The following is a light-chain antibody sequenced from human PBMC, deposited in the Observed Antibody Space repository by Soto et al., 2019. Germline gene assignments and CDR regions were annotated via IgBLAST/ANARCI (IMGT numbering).Light chain of an antibody. J-gene: IGKJ4*01. CDR2: AAS. V-gene: IGKV1-5*01. CDR3: LQVNSFPLS. Sequence: DIQMTQSPSTLSASVGDRVTITCRASRSISSWFSCYQQKPVKAPKFLIYAASTLQSGVPSRFTGSGSGTDFTLTITSLQPEDFATYYCLQVNSFPLSFGGGTKVDIK. CDR1: RSISSW.